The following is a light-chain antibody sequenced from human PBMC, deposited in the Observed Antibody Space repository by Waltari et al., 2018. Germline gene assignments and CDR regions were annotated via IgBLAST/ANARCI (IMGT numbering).Light chain of an antibody. CDR3: QQHNNWPLT. CDR2: GAS. Sequence: EIVMTQSPATLSGSPGDRATLSCRASQSVGSNLAWYQQKPCQAPRLLISGASTGATGVPARFSGSGSGTEFTLTISSLQSEDFAIYYCQQHNNWPLTFGGGTKVESK. J-gene: IGKJ4*01. CDR1: QSVGSN. V-gene: IGKV3-15*01.